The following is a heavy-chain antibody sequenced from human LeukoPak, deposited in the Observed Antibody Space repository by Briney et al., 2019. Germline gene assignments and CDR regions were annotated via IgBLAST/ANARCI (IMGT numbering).Heavy chain of an antibody. V-gene: IGHV3-30*18. CDR2: ISYDGSNK. CDR1: GFTFSSYG. D-gene: IGHD2-2*01. Sequence: AGGSLRLSCAASGFTFSSYGMHWVRQAPGKGLEWVAVISYDGSNKYYADSVKGRFTISRDNSKNTLYLQMNSLGAEDTAVYYCAKDREDIVVVPAAIGTLERRYGMDVWGQGTTVTVSS. J-gene: IGHJ6*02. CDR3: AKDREDIVVVPAAIGTLERRYGMDV.